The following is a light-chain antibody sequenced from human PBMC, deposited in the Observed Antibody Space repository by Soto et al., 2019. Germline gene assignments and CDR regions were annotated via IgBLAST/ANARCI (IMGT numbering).Light chain of an antibody. J-gene: IGKJ4*01. V-gene: IGKV3-15*01. Sequence: EIVMTQSPATLSVSPGERATLSCRASQSITGNLTWYQQKPGQAPRLLIYDASTRATGIPARFSGSGSGTEFTLTISSLQSEDFAVYYCQQYHNWSLNCGVGTKVDIK. CDR1: QSITGN. CDR2: DAS. CDR3: QQYHNWSLN.